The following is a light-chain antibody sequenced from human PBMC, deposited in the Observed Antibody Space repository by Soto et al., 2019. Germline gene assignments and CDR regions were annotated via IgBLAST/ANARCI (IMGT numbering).Light chain of an antibody. V-gene: IGKV3-20*01. CDR1: QSVFNNY. CDR3: QHYGSSHPIR. J-gene: IGKJ5*01. CDR2: GAS. Sequence: EIVLTQSPGTLSLSPGERATLSCRASQSVFNNYLAWYQQKPGQSPRLLIYGASTRATGIPDRFSGGGSGMDFPLTSSRLEPEDFAVYYCQHYGSSHPIRFGQGTRLEMK.